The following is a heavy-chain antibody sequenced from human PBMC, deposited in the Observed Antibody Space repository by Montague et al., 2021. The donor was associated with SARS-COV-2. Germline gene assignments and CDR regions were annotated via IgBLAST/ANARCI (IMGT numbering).Heavy chain of an antibody. J-gene: IGHJ3*02. CDR2: VHYTGTT. CDR3: ARHRANAGSFDI. CDR1: GGSITVIRYD. V-gene: IGHV4-39*01. Sequence: SETLSLTCTVSGGSITVIRYDWGWLRQPPGQGLEWIGSVHYTGTTSYNASLKSRLTISVDTSENQFSLKMTSVTASDTAVYYCARHRANAGSFDIWGQGTTVTVSS. D-gene: IGHD1-1*01.